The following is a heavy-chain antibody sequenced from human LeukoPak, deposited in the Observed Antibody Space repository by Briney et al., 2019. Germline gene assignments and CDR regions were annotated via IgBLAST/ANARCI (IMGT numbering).Heavy chain of an antibody. CDR1: GYTLTELS. CDR3: ARDYYFDY. Sequence: EASVKVSCKVSGYTLTELSVHWVRQAPGKGLEWMGNFDPKDGDTIYAQKFQGRVTMTRDMSTSTVYMELSSLRSEDTAVYYCARDYYFDYWGQGTLVTVSS. V-gene: IGHV1-24*01. CDR2: FDPKDGDT. J-gene: IGHJ4*02.